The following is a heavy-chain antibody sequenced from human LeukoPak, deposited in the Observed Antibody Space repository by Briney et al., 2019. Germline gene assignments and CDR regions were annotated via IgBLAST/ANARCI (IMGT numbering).Heavy chain of an antibody. CDR3: ARDVVAAVGSSDY. Sequence: SETLSLTCTVSGDSINSFYWSWIRQPAGKGLEWIGRIYTSGSTNYSPSLKSRVTMSVDTSKNQFSLKLSSVTAADTAVYYCARDVVAAVGSSDYWGQGTLVTVSS. CDR1: GDSINSFY. J-gene: IGHJ4*02. CDR2: IYTSGST. V-gene: IGHV4-4*07. D-gene: IGHD2-2*01.